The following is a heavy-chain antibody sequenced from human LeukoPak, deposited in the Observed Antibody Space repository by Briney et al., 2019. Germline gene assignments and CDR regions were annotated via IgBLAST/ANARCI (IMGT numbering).Heavy chain of an antibody. Sequence: ASVKVSCKASGGTSSSYAISWVRQAPGQGLEWMGRIIPIFGIADYAQKFQGRVTITADKSTSTAYMELSSLRSEDTAVYYCARATEIVGAANLDPWGQGTLVTVSS. CDR3: ARATEIVGAANLDP. V-gene: IGHV1-69*04. CDR2: IIPIFGIA. J-gene: IGHJ5*02. D-gene: IGHD1-26*01. CDR1: GGTSSSYA.